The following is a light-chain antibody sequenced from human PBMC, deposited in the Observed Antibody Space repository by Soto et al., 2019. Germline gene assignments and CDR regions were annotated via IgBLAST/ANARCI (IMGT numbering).Light chain of an antibody. Sequence: DIQMTQSPSTMSAAIGDRVTITCRASQRITNWLVWYQQKPGKATKLLIYKASSLESGVSSRFSGSGSGTQFTLTISILQPDDVATYYCQQYNSYPYTFGQGT. CDR3: QQYNSYPYT. CDR2: KAS. CDR1: QRITNW. V-gene: IGKV1-5*03. J-gene: IGKJ2*01.